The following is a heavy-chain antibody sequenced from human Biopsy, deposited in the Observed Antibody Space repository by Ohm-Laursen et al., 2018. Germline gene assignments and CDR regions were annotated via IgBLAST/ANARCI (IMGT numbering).Heavy chain of an antibody. D-gene: IGHD2-8*01. V-gene: IGHV3-21*01. CDR1: GFTFSGFS. Sequence: SLRLSYAASGFTFSGFSMNWVRQAPGKGLEWVSSISASGNHIYYTDSVKGRFTVSRDNGKNSVYLQMNSLRVEDTAVYYCARDGEAKYCKHGVCPSDFWGQGTLDTVSS. CDR2: ISASGNHI. J-gene: IGHJ4*02. CDR3: ARDGEAKYCKHGVCPSDF.